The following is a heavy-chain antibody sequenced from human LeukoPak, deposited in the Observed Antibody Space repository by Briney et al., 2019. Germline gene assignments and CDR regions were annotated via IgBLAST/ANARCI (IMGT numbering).Heavy chain of an antibody. J-gene: IGHJ4*02. CDR1: GYTFTDYY. Sequence: ASVKVSCKASGYTFTDYYIHWVRQAPGQGLEWMGWINPNNGDTNSAQKFQGRVTMTRDTSISTAYMELTRLGSDDTAVYSCASESPGTSYFEYWGQGTQVTVSS. CDR2: INPNNGDT. CDR3: ASESPGTSYFEY. V-gene: IGHV1-2*02.